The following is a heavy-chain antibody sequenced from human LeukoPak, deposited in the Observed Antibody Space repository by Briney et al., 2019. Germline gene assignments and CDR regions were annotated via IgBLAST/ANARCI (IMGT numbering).Heavy chain of an antibody. J-gene: IGHJ6*03. V-gene: IGHV3-7*01. CDR3: ARLSAYYYGSFFYYYMDV. D-gene: IGHD3-10*01. CDR2: IRQDESEG. CDR1: GFSFSSYW. Sequence: TGGSLRLSCEGSGFSFSSYWMTWVRQSPGKGPEWVANIRQDESEGYTVDSVKGRFTISRDNAKNSVYLHMNSLRAEDTALYYCARLSAYYYGSFFYYYMDVWGKGTTVTVSS.